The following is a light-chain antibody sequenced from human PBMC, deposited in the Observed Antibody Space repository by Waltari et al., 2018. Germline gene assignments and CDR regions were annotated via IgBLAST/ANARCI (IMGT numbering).Light chain of an antibody. CDR2: RNN. CDR3: ASWDDSHYV. CDR1: NSNLGSNY. V-gene: IGLV1-47*01. J-gene: IGLJ1*01. Sequence: QSVLTQPPSASETPGQRVTISCSGSNSNLGSNYLYWYQQLPGTAPKLLIYRNNQRPSGVPDRFSASKSGPSASLAIDGLRSEDEAVYYCASWDDSHYVFGPGTQVTVL.